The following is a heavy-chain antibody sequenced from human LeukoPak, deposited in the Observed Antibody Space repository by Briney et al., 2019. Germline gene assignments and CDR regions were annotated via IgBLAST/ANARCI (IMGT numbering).Heavy chain of an antibody. J-gene: IGHJ4*02. Sequence: GGSLRLSCAASGFNISKTYLMWARQAPGKRLEWVSVTYAGGASWYGDFVEGRFTISRDNSKNTVYLQMNSLRAEDTAVYYCARVLGEPRGDYWGQGTLVTVSS. CDR3: ARVLGEPRGDY. D-gene: IGHD1-26*01. V-gene: IGHV3-53*01. CDR2: TYAGGAS. CDR1: GFNISKTY.